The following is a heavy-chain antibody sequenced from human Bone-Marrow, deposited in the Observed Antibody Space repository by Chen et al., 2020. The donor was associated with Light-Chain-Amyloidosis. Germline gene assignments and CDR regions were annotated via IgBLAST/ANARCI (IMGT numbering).Heavy chain of an antibody. CDR3: AKQYLVGG. CDR2: ISETGANT. CDR1: GFTFSHYA. J-gene: IGHJ4*02. Sequence: EVRLLESGGGSVQPGGSLRLSCAVSGFTFSHYAMNWVRQAPGKGLQWISSISETGANTDYEDSVKGRFTISRDNSNNMLYLQLTSLRAEDTAVYYCAKQYLVGGWGQGTLVTVSS. V-gene: IGHV3-23*01. D-gene: IGHD6-13*01.